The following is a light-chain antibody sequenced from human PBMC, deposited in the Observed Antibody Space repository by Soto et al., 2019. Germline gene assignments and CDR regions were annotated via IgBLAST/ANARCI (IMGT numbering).Light chain of an antibody. Sequence: EIVLTQSPGTLSLSPGERATLSCRASQSVTSNYLGWYQQKPGQAPRLLMYVASNRAPGIPDRFSGSGSGTDFTLTISRLEPDDFAVYCCQQYATLPRTFGQGTKVEIK. CDR2: VAS. CDR1: QSVTSNY. V-gene: IGKV3-20*01. CDR3: QQYATLPRT. J-gene: IGKJ1*01.